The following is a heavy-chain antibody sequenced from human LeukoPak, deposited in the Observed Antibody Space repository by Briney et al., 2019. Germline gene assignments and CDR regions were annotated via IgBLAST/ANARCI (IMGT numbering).Heavy chain of an antibody. CDR3: AKDMGYDILTGYYNHYHYYGMDV. Sequence: PGGSLRLSCAASGFTFDDYATHWVRQAPGKGLGWVSLISGDGGSTYYADSVKGRFTISRDNSKNSLYLQMNSLRTEDTALYYCAKDMGYDILTGYYNHYHYYGMDVWGQGTTVTVSS. CDR1: GFTFDDYA. J-gene: IGHJ6*02. D-gene: IGHD3-9*01. V-gene: IGHV3-43*02. CDR2: ISGDGGST.